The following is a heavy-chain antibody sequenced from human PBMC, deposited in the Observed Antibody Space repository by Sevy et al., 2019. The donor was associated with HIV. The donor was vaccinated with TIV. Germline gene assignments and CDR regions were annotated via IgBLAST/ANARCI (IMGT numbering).Heavy chain of an antibody. V-gene: IGHV3-53*01. CDR3: ARALDDYGDYQAVGGMDV. J-gene: IGHJ6*02. Sequence: GGSLRLSCAASGFTVSSNYMSWVRQAPGKGLEWVSVIYSGGDTYYADSVKGRFIISRDNSKNTLYLQMNSLRAEDTAVYYCARALDDYGDYQAVGGMDVWGQGTTVTVSS. CDR1: GFTVSSNY. D-gene: IGHD4-17*01. CDR2: IYSGGDT.